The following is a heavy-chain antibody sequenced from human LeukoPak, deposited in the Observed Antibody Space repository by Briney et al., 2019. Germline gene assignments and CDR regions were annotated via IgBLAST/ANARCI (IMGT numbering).Heavy chain of an antibody. Sequence: PGGSLRLSCAASGFIFSNYAMSWVRQAPGKGLEWVSGISGSGGSTYYADSVKGRFTISRDNSKNTLYLQMNSLRAEDTAVYYCAKDLGYTGGWSDYWGQGTLVTVSS. J-gene: IGHJ4*02. V-gene: IGHV3-23*01. D-gene: IGHD6-19*01. CDR1: GFIFSNYA. CDR3: AKDLGYTGGWSDY. CDR2: ISGSGGST.